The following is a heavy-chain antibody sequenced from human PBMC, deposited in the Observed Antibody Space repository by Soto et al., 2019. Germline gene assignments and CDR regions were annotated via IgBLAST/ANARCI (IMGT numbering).Heavy chain of an antibody. CDR1: GDSISSYY. CDR2: IYHYSGST. CDR3: ARSLPGSGWRTYYFDY. Sequence: QVQLQESGPGLVKPSETLSLICTVSGDSISSYYWNWIRQPPGKGLEWIGYIYHYSGSTNYNPSLKSRVTISGDTSKNQFSLKLSSVTAADTAVYYCARSLPGSGWRTYYFDYWGLGTLVTVSS. V-gene: IGHV4-59*01. J-gene: IGHJ4*02. D-gene: IGHD6-19*01.